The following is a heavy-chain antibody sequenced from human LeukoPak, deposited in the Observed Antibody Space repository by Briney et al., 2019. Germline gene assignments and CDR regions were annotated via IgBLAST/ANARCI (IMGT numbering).Heavy chain of an antibody. Sequence: ETLSLTCTVSGGSISSGDYYWSWIRQPPGKGLEWIGYIYYNGDTNYNPSLKSRVIISIDTSSNQFSLRLNSMTAADTAVYYCARVLRAASWRSYDYWGQGSLVTVSS. CDR2: IYYNGDT. V-gene: IGHV4-61*08. CDR1: GGSISSGDYY. CDR3: ARVLRAASWRSYDY. D-gene: IGHD5-18*01. J-gene: IGHJ4*02.